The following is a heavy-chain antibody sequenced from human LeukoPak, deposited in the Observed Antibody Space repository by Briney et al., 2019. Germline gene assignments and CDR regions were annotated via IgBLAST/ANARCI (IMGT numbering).Heavy chain of an antibody. CDR3: ARVLSWRGRRDYYFDY. J-gene: IGHJ4*02. CDR2: INPSGGST. V-gene: IGHV1-46*01. CDR1: GYTFTSYY. D-gene: IGHD3-10*01. Sequence: ASVKVSCKASGYTFTSYYMHWVRQAPGQGLEWMGIINPSGGSTSYAQKFQGRVTMTRDTSTSTVYMELSSLRSEDTAVYYCARVLSWRGRRDYYFDYWGQGTLVTVSS.